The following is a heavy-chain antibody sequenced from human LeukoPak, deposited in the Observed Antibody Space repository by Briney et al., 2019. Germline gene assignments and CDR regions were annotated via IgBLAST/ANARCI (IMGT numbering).Heavy chain of an antibody. J-gene: IGHJ4*02. D-gene: IGHD3-16*01. Sequence: PGGSLRLSCAASEFTFSRNWMSWVRQAPGKGLEWVANTRQDGGENYYVDSVKGRFTISRDNAKNSLYLQMNSLRAEDTAVYYCARGSSNVWGSYYSFDYWGQGTLVTVSS. CDR1: EFTFSRNW. V-gene: IGHV3-7*01. CDR2: TRQDGGEN. CDR3: ARGSSNVWGSYYSFDY.